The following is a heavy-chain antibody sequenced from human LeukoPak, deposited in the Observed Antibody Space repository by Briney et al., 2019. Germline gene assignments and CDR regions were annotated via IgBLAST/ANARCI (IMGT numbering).Heavy chain of an antibody. CDR1: GGSISSYY. J-gene: IGHJ3*02. CDR2: IYYSGST. CDR3: ARSRPITMVRGSAFDI. Sequence: PSETLSLTCTVSGGSISSYYWSWIRQPPGKGLEWIGYIYYSGSTNYNPSLKSRVTISVDTSKNQFSLKLSSVTAADTAVYYCARSRPITMVRGSAFDIWGQGTMVTVSS. V-gene: IGHV4-59*08. D-gene: IGHD3-10*01.